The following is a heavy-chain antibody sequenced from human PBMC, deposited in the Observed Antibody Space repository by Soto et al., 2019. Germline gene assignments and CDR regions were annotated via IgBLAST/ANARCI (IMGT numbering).Heavy chain of an antibody. V-gene: IGHV6-1*01. Sequence: PSQTLSLTCAISGDSVSSNSAAWNWIRQSPSRGLEWLGRTYYRSKWYNDYAVSVKSRITINPDTSKNQFSLQLNSVTPEDTAVYYCARVRSLAVAGKGWFGYYYYGMDVWGQGTTVTVSS. J-gene: IGHJ6*02. CDR2: TYYRSKWYN. CDR1: GDSVSSNSAA. CDR3: ARVRSLAVAGKGWFGYYYYGMDV. D-gene: IGHD6-19*01.